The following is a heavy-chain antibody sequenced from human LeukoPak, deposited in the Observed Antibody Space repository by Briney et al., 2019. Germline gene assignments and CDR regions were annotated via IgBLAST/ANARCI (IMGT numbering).Heavy chain of an antibody. D-gene: IGHD3-10*01. Sequence: GGSLRLSCAVAGFTFNSYSINWVRQAPGKGLEWISYISSSSSTIYYADSVKGRFTISRDNAKNSLYLQMNSLRAEDTAVYYCASSVLWFGEYVFDYWGQGTLVTVSS. CDR3: ASSVLWFGEYVFDY. CDR2: ISSSSSTI. V-gene: IGHV3-48*04. J-gene: IGHJ4*02. CDR1: GFTFNSYS.